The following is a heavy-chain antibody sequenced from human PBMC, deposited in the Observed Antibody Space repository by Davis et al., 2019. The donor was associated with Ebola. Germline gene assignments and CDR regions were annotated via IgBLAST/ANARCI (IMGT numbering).Heavy chain of an antibody. Sequence: PGGSLRLSCAASGFTFSHYYMQWVRQAPGKGLVWVSRINTDGSSTTYADSVKGRFTISRDNTKNTLYLQMNSLRAEDTAVYYCAKVTAQYYDSSGYYALDHWGQGALVTVSS. CDR2: INTDGSST. V-gene: IGHV3-74*01. J-gene: IGHJ4*02. D-gene: IGHD3-22*01. CDR3: AKVTAQYYDSSGYYALDH. CDR1: GFTFSHYY.